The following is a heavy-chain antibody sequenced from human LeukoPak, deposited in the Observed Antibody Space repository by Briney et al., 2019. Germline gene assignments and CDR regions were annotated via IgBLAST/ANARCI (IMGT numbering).Heavy chain of an antibody. Sequence: GGSLRLSCAASGFTFSSYGMHWVRQAPGKGLEWVAFIRYDGSNKYYADSVKGRFTISRDNSKNTLYLQMNSLRAEDTAVYYCAKEPYYDILTGYHDYWGQGTLVTVSS. CDR1: GFTFSSYG. D-gene: IGHD3-9*01. J-gene: IGHJ4*02. CDR3: AKEPYYDILTGYHDY. CDR2: IRYDGSNK. V-gene: IGHV3-30*02.